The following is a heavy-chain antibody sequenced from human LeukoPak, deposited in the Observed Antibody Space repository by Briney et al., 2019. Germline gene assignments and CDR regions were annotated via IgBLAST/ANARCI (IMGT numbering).Heavy chain of an antibody. CDR3: AREGLRYFDWLLSCFDY. J-gene: IGHJ4*02. V-gene: IGHV3-7*01. D-gene: IGHD3-9*01. CDR1: GFTFSSYW. Sequence: GGSLRLSCAASGFTFSSYWMSWVRQAPGKGLEWVADIKQDGSEKYYVDSVKGRFTISRDNAKNSLYLQMNSLRAEDTAVYYCAREGLRYFDWLLSCFDYWGQGTLVTVSS. CDR2: IKQDGSEK.